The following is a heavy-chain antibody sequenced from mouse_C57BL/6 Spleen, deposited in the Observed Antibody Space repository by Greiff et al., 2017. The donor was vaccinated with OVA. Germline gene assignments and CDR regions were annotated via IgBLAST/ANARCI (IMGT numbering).Heavy chain of an antibody. CDR2: ISSGGSYT. CDR3: ARHRTGTTFLPMDY. CDR1: GFTFSSYG. J-gene: IGHJ4*01. Sequence: EVKVIESGGDLVKPGGSLKLSCAASGFTFSSYGMSWVLQTPDKRLEWVATISSGGSYTYYPDSVKGRFTISRDNAKNTLYLQMSSLKSEDTAMYYCARHRTGTTFLPMDYWGQGTSVTVSS. D-gene: IGHD4-1*01. V-gene: IGHV5-6*01.